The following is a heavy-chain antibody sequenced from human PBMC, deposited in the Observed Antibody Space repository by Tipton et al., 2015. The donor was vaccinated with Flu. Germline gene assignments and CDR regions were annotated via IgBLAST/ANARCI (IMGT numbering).Heavy chain of an antibody. J-gene: IGHJ4*02. D-gene: IGHD1-26*01. V-gene: IGHV3-7*01. CDR1: GFTFSSYW. CDR2: INQDGSEE. CDR3: ARDDGGCYFSLGFH. Sequence: SLRLSCAGSGFTFSSYWMSWVRQASGKGLEWVANINQDGSEEYYVDSVKGRFTISRDNAKNSLYLQMSSLRAEDTAVYYRARDDGGCYFSLGFHWGQGTLVTVSS.